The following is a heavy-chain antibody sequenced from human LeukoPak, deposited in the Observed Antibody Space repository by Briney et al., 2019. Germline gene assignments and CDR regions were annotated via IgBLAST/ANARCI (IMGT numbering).Heavy chain of an antibody. D-gene: IGHD3-22*01. CDR2: ISGSGGST. Sequence: GGSLRLSCAASGFTFSSYAMSWVSQAPGKGLEWVSAISGSGGSTYYADSVKGRFTISRDNSKNTLYLQMNSLRAEDTAVYYCAKAVDSSGYYPCFDYWGQGTLVTVSS. CDR3: AKAVDSSGYYPCFDY. CDR1: GFTFSSYA. J-gene: IGHJ4*02. V-gene: IGHV3-23*01.